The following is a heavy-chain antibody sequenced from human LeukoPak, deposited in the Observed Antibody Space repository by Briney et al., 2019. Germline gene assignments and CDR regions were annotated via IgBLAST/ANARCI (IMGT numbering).Heavy chain of an antibody. CDR1: GFTFSSYG. CDR2: IWYGGSNK. D-gene: IGHD6-19*01. CDR3: VRDKNGWAGDY. Sequence: GGSLRLSCAASGFTFSSYGMHWVRQAPGKGLEWVAVIWYGGSNKYYADSVKGRFTISRDNSKNTLYLQMNSLRAEDTAIYYCVRDKNGWAGDYWGQGTLVIVSS. J-gene: IGHJ4*02. V-gene: IGHV3-33*08.